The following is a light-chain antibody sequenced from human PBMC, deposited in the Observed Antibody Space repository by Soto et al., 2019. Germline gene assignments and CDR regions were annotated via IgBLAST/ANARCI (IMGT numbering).Light chain of an antibody. V-gene: IGLV1-47*01. CDR1: SSNIGSNY. CDR3: AAWDDSLSGHVV. Sequence: QSVLTQSPSASGTPGQRVTISCSGSSSNIGSNYVYWYQQLPGTAPKLLIYRNNQRPSGVPDRFSGSKSGTSASPAISGLRSEDEADYYCAAWDDSLSGHVVFGGGTKLTVL. J-gene: IGLJ2*01. CDR2: RNN.